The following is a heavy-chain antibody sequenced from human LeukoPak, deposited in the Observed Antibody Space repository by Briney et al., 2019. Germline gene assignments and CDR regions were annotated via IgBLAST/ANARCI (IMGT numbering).Heavy chain of an antibody. Sequence: PGGSLRLSCAASGFTFNDYYMSWIRQAPGKGLEWLSYINIGGTNTHYADSVKGRFTISRDNAKKSLYLEMNSLRAEDTAVYYCARDSGEGGAFDYWGQGTLVSVSS. CDR1: GFTFNDYY. D-gene: IGHD3-10*01. CDR3: ARDSGEGGAFDY. CDR2: INIGGTNT. V-gene: IGHV3-11*04. J-gene: IGHJ4*02.